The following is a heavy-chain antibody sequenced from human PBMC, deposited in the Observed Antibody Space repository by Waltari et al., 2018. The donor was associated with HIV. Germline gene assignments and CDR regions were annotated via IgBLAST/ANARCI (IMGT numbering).Heavy chain of an antibody. D-gene: IGHD3-22*01. CDR2: LSGYNGDK. CDR1: GYTFTNYG. J-gene: IGHJ4*02. V-gene: IGHV1-18*03. Sequence: QVHLVQSGAELRKPGASVTVSCKASGYTFTNYGITWVRQVPGQGLEWMGWLSGYNGDKKDAQNVRDRVTMTADTSTTTAYLERGSLRFDDMAVYYCARDHYYGSSGYYSDYWGQETLVSVSS. CDR3: ARDHYYGSSGYYSDY.